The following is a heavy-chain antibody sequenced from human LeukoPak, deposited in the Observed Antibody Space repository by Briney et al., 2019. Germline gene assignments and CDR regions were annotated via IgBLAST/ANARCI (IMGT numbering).Heavy chain of an antibody. J-gene: IGHJ5*02. CDR1: GGSISSSSYY. CDR3: ARHPRSTVTTYLRMGPKENWFDP. CDR2: IYYSGST. D-gene: IGHD4-17*01. V-gene: IGHV4-39*01. Sequence: KSSETLSLTCTVSGGSISSSSYYWGWIRQPPGKGLEWIGSIYYSGSTYYNPSLKSRVTISVDTSKSQFSLKLSSVTAADTAVYYCARHPRSTVTTYLRMGPKENWFDPWGQGTLVTVSS.